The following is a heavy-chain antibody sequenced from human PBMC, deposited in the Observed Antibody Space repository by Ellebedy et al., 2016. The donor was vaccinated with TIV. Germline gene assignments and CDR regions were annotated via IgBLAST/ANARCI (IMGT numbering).Heavy chain of an antibody. J-gene: IGHJ4*02. V-gene: IGHV1-2*02. Sequence: ASVKVSCXASGYTFTGYYMHWVRQAPGQGLEWMGWINPNSGDTNYAQKFQGRVTMTRDTSISTAYMELSNLRSDDTAVYYCARDLRAGWITEPDYWGQGTLVTVSS. D-gene: IGHD1-14*01. CDR1: GYTFTGYY. CDR2: INPNSGDT. CDR3: ARDLRAGWITEPDY.